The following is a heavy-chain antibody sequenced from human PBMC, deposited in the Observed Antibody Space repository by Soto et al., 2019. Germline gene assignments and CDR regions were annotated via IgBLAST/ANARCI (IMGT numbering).Heavy chain of an antibody. D-gene: IGHD3-3*01. CDR2: ISSSGSCT. CDR1: GFTFSSYS. CDR3: AGNYDFWTGPPHPFDY. V-gene: IGHV3-21*04. Sequence: GGSLRLSCAASGFTFSSYSMNWVRQAPGKGLEWVSSISSSGSCTYYADSVKGRFTISRDNAKNTLYLQMNSLRAEDTAVYYCAGNYDFWTGPPHPFDYWGRGTPVNVSS. J-gene: IGHJ4*02.